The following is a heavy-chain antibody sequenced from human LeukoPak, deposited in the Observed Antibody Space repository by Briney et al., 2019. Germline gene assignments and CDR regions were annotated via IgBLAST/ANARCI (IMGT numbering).Heavy chain of an antibody. J-gene: IGHJ4*02. CDR3: ARDQLWFGESHFDY. D-gene: IGHD3-10*01. Sequence: GGSLRLSCAASGFTFSSYGMHWVRQAPGKGLEWVAVIWYDGSNKYYADSVKGRFTISRDNSKNTLYLQMNSLRAKDTAVYYCARDQLWFGESHFDYWGQGTLVTVSS. CDR2: IWYDGSNK. V-gene: IGHV3-33*01. CDR1: GFTFSSYG.